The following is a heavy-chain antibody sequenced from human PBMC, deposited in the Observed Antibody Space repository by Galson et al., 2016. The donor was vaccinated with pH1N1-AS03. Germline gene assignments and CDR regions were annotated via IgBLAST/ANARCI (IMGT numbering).Heavy chain of an antibody. Sequence: SVKVSCKASGYTFISYVMHWVRQAPGQRLEWMGWINAGHGNTTYSQSFQGRVTITRDTSASKAYMELSSLRPEDTAVYYCARGRGSYGMDVWGQGTTVTVSS. V-gene: IGHV1-3*01. CDR2: INAGHGNT. D-gene: IGHD1-26*01. CDR1: GYTFISYV. CDR3: ARGRGSYGMDV. J-gene: IGHJ6*02.